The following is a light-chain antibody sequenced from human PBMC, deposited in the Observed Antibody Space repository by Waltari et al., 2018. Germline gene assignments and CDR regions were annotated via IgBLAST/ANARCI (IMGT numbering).Light chain of an antibody. Sequence: QSVLTQPPSASGTPGQRVTISCSGRSSDIGRHTVNSYPPLPGTAPRLLSFHNYDRPSGVPDRFSGSKSRTSASLAIRGLQSEDEAVFYCATWDDSLKGFVFGSGTKVTVL. CDR1: SSDIGRHT. V-gene: IGLV1-44*01. CDR2: HNY. J-gene: IGLJ1*01. CDR3: ATWDDSLKGFV.